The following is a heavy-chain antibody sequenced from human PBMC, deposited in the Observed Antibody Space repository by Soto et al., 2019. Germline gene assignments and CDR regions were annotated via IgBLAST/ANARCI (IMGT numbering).Heavy chain of an antibody. V-gene: IGHV1-69*01. Sequence: QVHLVQSGTEVKKPGSSVRVSCKSFGGTFSSHSISWVRQAPGQGLQWMAGIIPLYGSANYAQKFQGRVTIIADESTSTAYMELSSLRYEDTAVYYCALWTSVTMVRGIPYYYAMDVWGQGTTVTVSS. J-gene: IGHJ6*02. CDR2: IIPLYGSA. CDR3: ALWTSVTMVRGIPYYYAMDV. D-gene: IGHD3-10*01. CDR1: GGTFSSHS.